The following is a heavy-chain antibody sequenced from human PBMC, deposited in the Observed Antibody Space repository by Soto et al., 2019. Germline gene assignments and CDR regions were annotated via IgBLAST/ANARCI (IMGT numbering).Heavy chain of an antibody. D-gene: IGHD3-22*01. V-gene: IGHV3-73*01. CDR2: IRSKANSYAT. CDR1: GFXFSGSA. CDR3: ARAIPDYYDSSGYQYYFDY. J-gene: IGHJ4*02. Sequence: GGSLXLSCAASGFXFSGSAMHWVRQASGKGLEWVGRIRSKANSYATAYAASVKGRFTISRDDSKNTAYLQMNSLRAEDMAVYYCARAIPDYYDSSGYQYYFDYWGQGTLVTVSS.